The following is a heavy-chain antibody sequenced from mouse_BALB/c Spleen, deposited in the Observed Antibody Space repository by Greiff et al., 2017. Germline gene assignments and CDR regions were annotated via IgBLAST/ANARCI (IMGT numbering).Heavy chain of an antibody. CDR2: INPGSGGT. J-gene: IGHJ3*01. D-gene: IGHD1-2*01. CDR1: GYAFTNYL. Sequence: QVQLKQSGPELVKPGTSVKVSCKASGYAFTNYLIEWVKQRPGQGLEWIGVINPGSGGTNYNEKFKGKATLTADKSSSTAYMQLSSLTSDDSAVYFCARRGYGGFAYWGQGTLVTVSA. CDR3: ARRGYGGFAY. V-gene: IGHV1-54*01.